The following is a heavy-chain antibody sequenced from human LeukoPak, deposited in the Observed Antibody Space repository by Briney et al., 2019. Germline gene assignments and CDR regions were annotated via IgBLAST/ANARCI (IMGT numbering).Heavy chain of an antibody. D-gene: IGHD4-11*01. Sequence: PSETLPLTCTVSGGSIRSYYWSWIRQPPGKGLEWIGYIYYSGRTNYNPSLKSRVSISVDTSKNQFSLKLSSVTAADTAVYYCARTGSTVTMLYPFDHWGQGTLVSVSS. CDR1: GGSIRSYY. CDR3: ARTGSTVTMLYPFDH. V-gene: IGHV4-59*01. CDR2: IYYSGRT. J-gene: IGHJ4*02.